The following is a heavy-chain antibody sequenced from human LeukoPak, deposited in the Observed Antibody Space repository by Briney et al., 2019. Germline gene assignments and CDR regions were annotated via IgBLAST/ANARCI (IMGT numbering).Heavy chain of an antibody. Sequence: AGGSLRLSCAVSGFSVSNNYMSWVRQAPGKGLEWVSAIYSGGSTYYADSVKGRFTISRDNSKNTLYLQMNSLRAEDTALYYCARGGYYYDSSGYSHDCFDYWGQGTLVTVSS. J-gene: IGHJ4*02. V-gene: IGHV3-53*01. CDR3: ARGGYYYDSSGYSHDCFDY. CDR1: GFSVSNNY. CDR2: IYSGGST. D-gene: IGHD3-22*01.